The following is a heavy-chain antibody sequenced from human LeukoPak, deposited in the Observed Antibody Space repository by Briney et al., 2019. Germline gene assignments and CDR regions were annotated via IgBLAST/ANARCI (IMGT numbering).Heavy chain of an antibody. Sequence: PGWSLRLSCAASGFTFSNFGMHWVRQAPGKGLEWVAVISYDGKVTFYADSVKGRFTISRDNSKNTVHLHMTSLRGGDTALYYCAKERDYRVSTSCDYWGQGTQVTVSS. V-gene: IGHV3-30*18. J-gene: IGHJ4*02. D-gene: IGHD3-10*01. CDR3: AKERDYRVSTSCDY. CDR2: ISYDGKVT. CDR1: GFTFSNFG.